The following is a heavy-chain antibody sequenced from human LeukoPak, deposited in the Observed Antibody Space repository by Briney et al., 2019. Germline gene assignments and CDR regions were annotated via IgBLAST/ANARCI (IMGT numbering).Heavy chain of an antibody. V-gene: IGHV3-7*01. CDR1: GFTFSSRDW. CDR2: IKQDGSEK. Sequence: PGGSLRLSCVASGFTFSSRDWMTWVRQAPGKGLEWAANIKQDGSEKNYVDSVKGRFTISRDNAKNSLYLQMNSLRAEDTAVYYCAELGITMIGGVWGKGTTVTISS. J-gene: IGHJ6*04. CDR3: AELGITMIGGV. D-gene: IGHD3-10*02.